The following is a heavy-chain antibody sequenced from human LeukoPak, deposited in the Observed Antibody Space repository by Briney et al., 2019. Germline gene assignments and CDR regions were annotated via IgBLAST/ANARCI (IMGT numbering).Heavy chain of an antibody. J-gene: IGHJ4*02. CDR3: ARTVTYSSSREVPRDY. CDR2: INHSGST. V-gene: IGHV4-34*01. D-gene: IGHD6-6*01. CDR1: GGSFSGYY. Sequence: PSETLSLTCAVYGGSFSGYYWSWIRQPPGKGLEWIGEINHSGSTNYNPSLKSRVTISADTSKNQFSLKLSSVTAADTAVYYCARTVTYSSSREVPRDYWGQGTLVTVSS.